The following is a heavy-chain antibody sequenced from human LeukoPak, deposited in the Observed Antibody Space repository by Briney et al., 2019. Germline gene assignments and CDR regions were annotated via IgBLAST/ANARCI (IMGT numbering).Heavy chain of an antibody. V-gene: IGHV3-48*01. CDR2: ISSSTSTI. CDR3: ARGGPYYYYYMDA. CDR1: GFTFSSFS. J-gene: IGHJ6*03. Sequence: GGSPRLSCAASGFTFSSFSMNWVRQAPGKGLEWVSYISSSTSTIYYADSVKGRFTISRDNAKNSLYLQMNSLRAEDTAVYYCARGGPYYYYYMDAWGKGTTVTVSS.